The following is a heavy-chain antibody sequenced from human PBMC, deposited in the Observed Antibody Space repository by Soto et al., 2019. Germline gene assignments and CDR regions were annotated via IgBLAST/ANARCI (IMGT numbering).Heavy chain of an antibody. CDR3: ARVSSSTSYYFDY. CDR1: GGTFSSYA. V-gene: IGHV1-69*06. J-gene: IGHJ4*02. D-gene: IGHD2-2*01. CDR2: IIPIFGTA. Sequence: SVKGSCKSSGGTFSSYAISWVRQAPGQGLEWMGGIIPIFGTANYAQKFQGRVTITADKSTSTAYMELSSLRSEDTAVYYCARVSSSTSYYFDYWGQGTLVTGSS.